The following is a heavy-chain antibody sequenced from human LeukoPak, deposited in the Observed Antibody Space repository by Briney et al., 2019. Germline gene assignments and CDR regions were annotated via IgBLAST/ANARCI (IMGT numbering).Heavy chain of an antibody. V-gene: IGHV4-59*08. CDR3: ARQIGGWFGELLYWFDP. D-gene: IGHD3-10*01. Sequence: SETLPLTCIVSGGSISSYYWSWLRQPPGKGLEWIGYIYYSGCTNYNPSLKSRVTISVDTSKNQFSLKLSSVTAADTAVYYCARQIGGWFGELLYWFDPWGQGTLVTVSS. CDR1: GGSISSYY. CDR2: IYYSGCT. J-gene: IGHJ5*02.